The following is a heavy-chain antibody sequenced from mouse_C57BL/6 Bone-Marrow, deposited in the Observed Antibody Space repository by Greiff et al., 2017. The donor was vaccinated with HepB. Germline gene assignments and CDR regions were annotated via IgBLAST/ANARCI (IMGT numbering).Heavy chain of an antibody. CDR3: TTWGTTVVGAMDY. D-gene: IGHD1-1*01. CDR1: GYTFTSYW. CDR2: IDPENGDT. V-gene: IGHV14-4*01. J-gene: IGHJ4*01. Sequence: VQLQQPGAELVKPGASVKLSCKASGYTFTSYWMHWVKQRPEQGLEWIGWIDPENGDTEYASKFQGKATITADTSSNTAYLQLSSLTSEDTAVYYCTTWGTTVVGAMDYWGQGTSVTVSS.